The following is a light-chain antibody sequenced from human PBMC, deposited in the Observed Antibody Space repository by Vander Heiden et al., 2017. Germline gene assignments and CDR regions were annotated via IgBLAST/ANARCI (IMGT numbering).Light chain of an antibody. J-gene: IGLJ2*01. Sequence: QSALTQPASVSGSPGQSITISCTGTSSDVGGYNYVSWYQQHPGKAPKLMMYEVSNRPSGVSNRFSGSKSGNTASLTISGLQAEDEADYYCSSDTSSSTGVFGGGTKLTVL. CDR3: SSDTSSSTGV. CDR2: EVS. CDR1: SSDVGGYNY. V-gene: IGLV2-14*01.